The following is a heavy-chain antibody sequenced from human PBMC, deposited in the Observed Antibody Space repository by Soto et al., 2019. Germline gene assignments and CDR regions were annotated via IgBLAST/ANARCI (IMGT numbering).Heavy chain of an antibody. Sequence: QVQLQESGPGLVKPSGTLSLTCTVSAGSISSSNWWTWLRQSPGKGLEWIGEISLGGNTNYNPSLESRVTISLDKSKNQFSLKVTSVTAADPAMYYCARDRGGGQSWFDPWGQGTLVTVSS. J-gene: IGHJ5*02. CDR3: ARDRGGGQSWFDP. CDR1: AGSISSSNW. V-gene: IGHV4-4*02. D-gene: IGHD3-16*01. CDR2: ISLGGNT.